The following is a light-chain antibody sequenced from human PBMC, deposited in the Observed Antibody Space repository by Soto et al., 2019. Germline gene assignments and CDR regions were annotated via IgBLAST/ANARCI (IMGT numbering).Light chain of an antibody. V-gene: IGLV2-14*03. J-gene: IGLJ2*01. CDR1: SSDVGGYNY. CDR2: DVN. CDR3: SSFTTSSTVV. Sequence: QSALTQPASVSGSPGQSITISCTGTSSDVGGYNYVSWYQQHPGKAPKLMIYDVNIRPSGVSNRFSSSKSGNTASLTISGLQAEDEADYYCSSFTTSSTVVFGGGTKLTVL.